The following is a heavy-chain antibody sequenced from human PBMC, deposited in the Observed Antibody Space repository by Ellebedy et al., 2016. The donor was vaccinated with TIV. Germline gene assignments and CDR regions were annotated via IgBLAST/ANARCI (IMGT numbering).Heavy chain of an antibody. Sequence: PGGSLRLSCAASGFNFRSYWMGWVRQAPGKGLEWVANIYQDGSQKYYVDSAEGRFTISRDNAKNSLYLEMKSLRVEDTAVYYCARRGSYGDYAVQVNNWFDAWGQGIPVTVSP. J-gene: IGHJ5*02. CDR1: GFNFRSYW. D-gene: IGHD4-17*01. V-gene: IGHV3-7*01. CDR2: IYQDGSQK. CDR3: ARRGSYGDYAVQVNNWFDA.